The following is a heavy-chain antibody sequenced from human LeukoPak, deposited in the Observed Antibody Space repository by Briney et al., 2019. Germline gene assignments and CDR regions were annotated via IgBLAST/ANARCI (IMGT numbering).Heavy chain of an antibody. CDR3: TRDLGSSWSY. CDR2: IRSKAYGGTT. V-gene: IGHV3-49*04. Sequence: GGSLRLSCAASGFIFDDFGMSWVRQAPGKGLEWVGFIRSKAYGGTTEYAASVKGRFTISRDDSKSIAYLQMNSLKTEDTAVYYCTRDLGSSWSYWGQGTLVTVSS. CDR1: GFIFDDFG. J-gene: IGHJ4*02. D-gene: IGHD6-13*01.